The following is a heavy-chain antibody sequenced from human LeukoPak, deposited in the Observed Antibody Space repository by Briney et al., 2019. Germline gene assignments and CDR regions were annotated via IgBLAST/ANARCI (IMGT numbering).Heavy chain of an antibody. CDR2: IYYSGST. V-gene: IGHV4-30-4*01. Sequence: KPSETLSLTCTVSGGSISSGDYYWSWIRQPPGKGLEWIGYIYYSGSTYYNLSLKSRVTISVDTPKNRFSLKLSSVTAADTAVYYCARVRTRKTFDYWGQGTLVTVSS. J-gene: IGHJ4*02. CDR3: ARVRTRKTFDY. CDR1: GGSISSGDYY. D-gene: IGHD3-10*01.